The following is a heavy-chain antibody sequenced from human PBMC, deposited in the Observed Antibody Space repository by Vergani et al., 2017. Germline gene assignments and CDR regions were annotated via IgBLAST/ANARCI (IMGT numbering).Heavy chain of an antibody. J-gene: IGHJ6*02. V-gene: IGHV3-30*02. Sequence: QVQLVESAGGVVQPGGSLRLSCAASGFTFSNFGMHWIRQAPGKGLEWLAYIGKDGINTRYRDAVKGRFTVSRDNSKDILYLQMNSLRAEDTAVYYCARETDTGSSVSYNYYAMDVWGQGTTVSVSS. D-gene: IGHD3-9*01. CDR3: ARETDTGSSVSYNYYAMDV. CDR1: GFTFSNFG. CDR2: IGKDGINT.